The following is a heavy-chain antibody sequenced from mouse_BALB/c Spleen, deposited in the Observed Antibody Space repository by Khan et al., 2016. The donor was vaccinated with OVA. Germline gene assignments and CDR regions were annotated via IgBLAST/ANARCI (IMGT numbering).Heavy chain of an antibody. CDR1: GYTFTNNT. CDR2: INPRSGYT. CDR3: ARRTTGYTMDS. V-gene: IGHV1-4*01. J-gene: IGHJ4*01. Sequence: QIQLVQSGAELARPGASVRMSCKASGYTFTNNTMHWIKQRPGQGLEWIGYINPRSGYTNYNQNFKDQATLTADKSSSTAYMQLSSLTSEDSAVYYCARRTTGYTMDSWGQGTSGTVAS. D-gene: IGHD2-14*01.